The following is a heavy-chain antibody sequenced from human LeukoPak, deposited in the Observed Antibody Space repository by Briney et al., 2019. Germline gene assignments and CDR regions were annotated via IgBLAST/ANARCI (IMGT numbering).Heavy chain of an antibody. V-gene: IGHV1-2*04. CDR1: GYTFTGYY. J-gene: IGHJ3*02. Sequence: ASVKVSCKASGYTFTGYYMHWVRQAPGQGLEWMGWINPNSGGTNYAQKFQGWVTMTRDTSISTAYMELSRLRSDDTAVYYCAREGKDIVVVPAAMGSYAFDIWGQGTMVTVSS. CDR3: AREGKDIVVVPAAMGSYAFDI. CDR2: INPNSGGT. D-gene: IGHD2-2*01.